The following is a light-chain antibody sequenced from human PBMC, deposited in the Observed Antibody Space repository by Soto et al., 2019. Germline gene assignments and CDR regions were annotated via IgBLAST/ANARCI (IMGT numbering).Light chain of an antibody. V-gene: IGKV1-33*01. Sequence: DIQLTQSPSSLSASVGDRVTITCQASHDISNHLNWYHQKPGKAPKLLIYDASALETGVPSRFSGSGSGTHFTFTISSLQPEDIAMYYCLQYDNLVLTFGGGTKVEIK. CDR2: DAS. CDR1: HDISNH. CDR3: LQYDNLVLT. J-gene: IGKJ4*01.